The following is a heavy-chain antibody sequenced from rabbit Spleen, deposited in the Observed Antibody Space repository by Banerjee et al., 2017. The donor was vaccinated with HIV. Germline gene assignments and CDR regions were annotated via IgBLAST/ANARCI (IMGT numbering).Heavy chain of an antibody. Sequence: QSLEESGGDLVKPEGSLTLTCTASGFSFSYSDYMCWVRQAPGKGLEWIACIDTGGRDFSYYASWAKGRFTISKTSSTTVTLQMTSLTVADTATYFCARDTGTSFSTYGMDLWGPGTLVTVS. J-gene: IGHJ6*01. CDR1: GFSFSYSDY. CDR2: IDTGGRDFS. CDR3: ARDTGTSFSTYGMDL. D-gene: IGHD8-1*01. V-gene: IGHV1S40*01.